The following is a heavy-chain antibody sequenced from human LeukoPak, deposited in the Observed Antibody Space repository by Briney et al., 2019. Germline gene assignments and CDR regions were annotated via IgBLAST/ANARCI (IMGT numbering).Heavy chain of an antibody. D-gene: IGHD3-10*01. CDR3: ARFMGVGVGDLSGFDP. CDR2: ISSSSTYI. J-gene: IGHJ5*02. Sequence: PGGSLRLSCAASGFTFSSYSMNWVRQAPGKGLEWVSSISSSSTYIYYADSVKGRFTISRDNAKNSLYLQMNSLRAEDTAVYYCARFMGVGVGDLSGFDPSGQGTLVTVSS. V-gene: IGHV3-21*01. CDR1: GFTFSSYS.